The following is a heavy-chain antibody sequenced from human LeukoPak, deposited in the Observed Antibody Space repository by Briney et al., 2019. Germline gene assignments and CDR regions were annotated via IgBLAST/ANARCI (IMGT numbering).Heavy chain of an antibody. V-gene: IGHV4-34*01. CDR1: GGSFSGYY. CDR2: INHSGST. D-gene: IGHD3-22*01. Sequence: SETLSLTCAVYGGSFSGYYWSWIRQPPGKGLEWIGEINHSGSTNYNPSLKSRVTISVDTSKNQFSLKLSSVTAADTAVYYCARDTYYYDSSGYWLDYWGQGTLVTVSS. CDR3: ARDTYYYDSSGYWLDY. J-gene: IGHJ4*02.